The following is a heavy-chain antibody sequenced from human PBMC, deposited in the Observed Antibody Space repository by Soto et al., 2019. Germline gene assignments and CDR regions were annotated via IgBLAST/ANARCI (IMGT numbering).Heavy chain of an antibody. J-gene: IGHJ4*02. CDR1: GGSIDSRNFY. CDR3: ARPGAAAPLDD. D-gene: IGHD7-27*01. CDR2: SYYRADT. V-gene: IGHV4-39*01. Sequence: QLQLQESGPGLVKPSETLSLTCSVSGGSIDSRNFYWGWIRQPPGEGLEWIGSSYYRADTYYNSSIKSRATISVDTPKNQSSLKRNSVTAADTAVYYCARPGAAAPLDDWGQGTLVTVSS.